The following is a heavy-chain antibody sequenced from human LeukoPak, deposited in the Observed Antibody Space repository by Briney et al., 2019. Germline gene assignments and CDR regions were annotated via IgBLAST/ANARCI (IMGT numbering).Heavy chain of an antibody. Sequence: GGSLRLSCAASGFTFTNYEMNWVRQAPGKGLVWVARINTDGRTTTYADSVKGRFTISRDNAKNTLYLQMNSLRAEDTAVYYCARARDGYVHSWGQGTLVTVSS. J-gene: IGHJ4*02. CDR3: ARARDGYVHS. CDR2: INTDGRTT. CDR1: GFTFTNYE. D-gene: IGHD5-24*01. V-gene: IGHV3-74*01.